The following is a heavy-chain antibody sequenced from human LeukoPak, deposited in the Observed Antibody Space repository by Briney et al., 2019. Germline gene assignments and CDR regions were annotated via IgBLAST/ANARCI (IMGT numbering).Heavy chain of an antibody. Sequence: SETLSLTCTVSGDSISSGDYYWSWIRQPAGTGLEWIGRISSSGSTNYNPSLKSRVTISVDTPKNQFSLKLSSVTAADTAVYFCARGPYSYDSSGAFDIWGQGTMVTVSS. CDR3: ARGPYSYDSSGAFDI. V-gene: IGHV4-61*02. CDR1: GDSISSGDYY. J-gene: IGHJ3*02. D-gene: IGHD3-22*01. CDR2: ISSSGST.